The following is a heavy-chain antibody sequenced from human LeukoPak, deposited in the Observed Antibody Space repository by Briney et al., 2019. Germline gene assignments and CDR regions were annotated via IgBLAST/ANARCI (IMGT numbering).Heavy chain of an antibody. D-gene: IGHD4-23*01. CDR3: ARGATVVTPFDY. CDR1: GFIVSDYH. Sequence: GGSLRLSCAASGFIVSDYHMSWVRQAPGKGLEWVSIIYSSGSTYYADSVKGRFTISRDNSQNTLYVQMNSLRAEDTAVYYCARGATVVTPFDYWGQGTLVTVSS. J-gene: IGHJ4*02. V-gene: IGHV3-53*01. CDR2: IYSSGST.